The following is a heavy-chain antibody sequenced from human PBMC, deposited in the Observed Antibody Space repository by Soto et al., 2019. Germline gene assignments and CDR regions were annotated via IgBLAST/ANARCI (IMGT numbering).Heavy chain of an antibody. Sequence: GGPLRLSCAASVFTFSNACMNWVRQAPGKGLEWVGRIKSKTDGGTTDYAAPVKGRFTISRDDSKNTLYLQMNSLKTEDTAVYYCTTVAGPEPPQGRGDVWGQGTTVTVS. J-gene: IGHJ6*02. CDR3: TTVAGPEPPQGRGDV. V-gene: IGHV3-15*07. CDR2: IKSKTDGGTT. CDR1: VFTFSNAC. D-gene: IGHD6-19*01.